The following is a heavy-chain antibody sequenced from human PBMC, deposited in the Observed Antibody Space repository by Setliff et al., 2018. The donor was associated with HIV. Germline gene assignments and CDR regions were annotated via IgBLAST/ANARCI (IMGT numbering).Heavy chain of an antibody. CDR2: IIQSGST. D-gene: IGHD3-10*01. V-gene: IGHV4-34*01. Sequence: SETLSLTCAVYGGSFSGYYWSWIRQSPGKGLEWIGEIIQSGSTNYNPSLKSRVTISVDTSKNQLSLKLSSATAADTAVYYCARGMVRGLRWDSWGQGTLVTVSS. CDR1: GGSFSGYY. J-gene: IGHJ4*02. CDR3: ARGMVRGLRWDS.